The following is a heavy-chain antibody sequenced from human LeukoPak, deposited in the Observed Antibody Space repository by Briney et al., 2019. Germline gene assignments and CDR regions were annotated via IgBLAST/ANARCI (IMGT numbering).Heavy chain of an antibody. Sequence: SETLSLTCTVSGGSISSYYWSWIRQPPGKGPEWIGYVYYSGSTYYNPSLKSRVTISVDTSKKQFSLKLTSVTTADTAVYYCARGQDLRGSPTIYPFDYWGQGTLVTVSS. D-gene: IGHD3-9*01. CDR3: ARGQDLRGSPTIYPFDY. CDR1: GGSISSYY. V-gene: IGHV4-59*01. J-gene: IGHJ4*02. CDR2: VYYSGST.